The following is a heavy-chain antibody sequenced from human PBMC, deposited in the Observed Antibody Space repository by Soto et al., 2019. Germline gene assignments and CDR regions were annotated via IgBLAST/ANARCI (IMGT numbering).Heavy chain of an antibody. D-gene: IGHD3-3*01. CDR1: GYTFTSYY. CDR3: ARGTDFWSGYPRPSDAFDV. V-gene: IGHV1-46*01. Sequence: ASVKVSCKASGYTFTSYYMHWVRQAPGQGLEWMGIINPSGGSTTYAQKFQGRATMTRDTSTSIVYMEMSSLGSEDTAVYYCARGTDFWSGYPRPSDAFDVWGQGTMVTVSS. CDR2: INPSGGST. J-gene: IGHJ3*01.